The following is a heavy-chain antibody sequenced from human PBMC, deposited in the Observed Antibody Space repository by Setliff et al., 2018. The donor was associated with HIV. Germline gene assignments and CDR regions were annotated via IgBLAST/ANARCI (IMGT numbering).Heavy chain of an antibody. CDR3: ARGYGSGSYYPY. CDR2: GYYSGST. Sequence: SETLSLTCTVSGVSISAYYWNWIRQSPGKGLEWIGFGYYSGSTNYNPSLKSRVTISVDTSKNQFSLKLSSVTAADMAGYYCARGYGSGSYYPYWGQGTLVTVSS. J-gene: IGHJ4*02. D-gene: IGHD3-10*01. V-gene: IGHV4-59*12. CDR1: GVSISAYY.